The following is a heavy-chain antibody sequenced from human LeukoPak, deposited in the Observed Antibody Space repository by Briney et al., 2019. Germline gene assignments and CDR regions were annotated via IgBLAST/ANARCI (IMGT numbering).Heavy chain of an antibody. D-gene: IGHD3-22*01. V-gene: IGHV1-69*13. Sequence: SVKVSCKASGGTFSSYAISWVRQAPGQGLEWMGGIIPIFGTANYAQKFQGRVTITADESTSTAYMELSSLRSDDTAMYYCASAYYYDTSSYYRPFDYWGQGTLVTVSS. J-gene: IGHJ4*02. CDR3: ASAYYYDTSSYYRPFDY. CDR2: IIPIFGTA. CDR1: GGTFSSYA.